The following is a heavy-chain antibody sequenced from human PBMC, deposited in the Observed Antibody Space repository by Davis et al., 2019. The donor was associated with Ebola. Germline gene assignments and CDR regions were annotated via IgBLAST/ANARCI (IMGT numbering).Heavy chain of an antibody. D-gene: IGHD1-20*01. CDR3: ATLRRTITGMDDAFDI. CDR1: GYTFTFHW. Sequence: GESLKISCKASGYTFTFHWIAWVRQMPGKGLEWMGIIYTGDSDTRYSPSFRGQVTISADNSITTAYLQWSALRASDTAMYYCATLRRTITGMDDAFDIWGQGTLVTVSS. V-gene: IGHV5-51*01. CDR2: IYTGDSDT. J-gene: IGHJ3*02.